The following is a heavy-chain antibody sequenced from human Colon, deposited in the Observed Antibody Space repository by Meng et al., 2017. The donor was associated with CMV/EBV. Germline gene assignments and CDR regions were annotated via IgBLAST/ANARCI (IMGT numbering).Heavy chain of an antibody. CDR3: ARDWDYGDPADY. D-gene: IGHD4-17*01. CDR1: GYKFTDYG. V-gene: IGHV1-18*01. J-gene: IGHJ4*02. CDR2: IATFNGNT. Sequence: VQLVQSGPEVKKPGASVKVSCKTSGYKFTDYGFSWVRQAPGQGLEWMGWIATFNGNTNHAQRMQGRVTISRDTSTSTVYMELRGLRYDDTAVYFCARDWDYGDPADYWGQGTLVTVSS.